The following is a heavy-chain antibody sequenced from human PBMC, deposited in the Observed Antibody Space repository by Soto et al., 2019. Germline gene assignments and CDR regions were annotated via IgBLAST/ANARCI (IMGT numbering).Heavy chain of an antibody. CDR3: ARLRWQLYNWFAP. D-gene: IGHD2-15*01. J-gene: IGHJ5*02. CDR2: IYSGGNT. V-gene: IGHV3-66*04. CDR1: GFSVSGNY. Sequence: EVQVVESGGDLVQPGGSLRLSCAASGFSVSGNYMSWVRQAQGMGLEWVSAIYSGGNTYYADSVKGRFTISRDNSKNTLYLQMNSLRAEDTAVYYCARLRWQLYNWFAPWGQGTLVTVS.